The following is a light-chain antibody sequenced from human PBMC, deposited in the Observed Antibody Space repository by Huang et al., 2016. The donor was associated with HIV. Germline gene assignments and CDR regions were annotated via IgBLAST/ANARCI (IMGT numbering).Light chain of an antibody. Sequence: AIQLTQSPSSLSASVGDRVTITGRASRDIKTDLAWFHQRPGRAPKFLIFAASFLESGVPSRVSGSGSGTEFTLTINGLQPEDFGTYYCQQVDSYPRTFGQGTNVDVK. J-gene: IGKJ1*01. V-gene: IGKV1-13*02. CDR3: QQVDSYPRT. CDR1: RDIKTD. CDR2: AAS.